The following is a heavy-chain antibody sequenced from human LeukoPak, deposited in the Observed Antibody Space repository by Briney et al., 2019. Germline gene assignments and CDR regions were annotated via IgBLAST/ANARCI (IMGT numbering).Heavy chain of an antibody. CDR2: IYHSGST. Sequence: PSETLSLTCAVSGGSISSSNWWSWVRQPPGKGLEWIGEIYHSGSTNYNPSLKSRVTISVDKSKNQFSLKLSSVTAADTAVYYCASRRDGSPYYFDYWGQGTLVTVSS. V-gene: IGHV4-4*02. D-gene: IGHD1-26*01. CDR3: ASRRDGSPYYFDY. J-gene: IGHJ4*02. CDR1: GGSISSSNW.